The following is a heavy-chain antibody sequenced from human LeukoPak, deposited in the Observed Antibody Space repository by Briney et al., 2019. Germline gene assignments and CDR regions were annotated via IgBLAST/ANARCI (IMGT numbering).Heavy chain of an antibody. CDR3: AKRGEGCNGVSCLYWYFDI. D-gene: IGHD2-8*01. CDR1: RFTFSTYA. V-gene: IGHV3-23*01. CDR2: IGGSSGAT. J-gene: IGHJ2*01. Sequence: GGSLRLSCAASRFTFSTYAMNWVRQAPGKGLECVSTIGGSSGATYYADSVKGRFIVSRDNSKNILYLQINSLRADDTAVYYCAKRGEGCNGVSCLYWYFDIWGRGTLVTVSS.